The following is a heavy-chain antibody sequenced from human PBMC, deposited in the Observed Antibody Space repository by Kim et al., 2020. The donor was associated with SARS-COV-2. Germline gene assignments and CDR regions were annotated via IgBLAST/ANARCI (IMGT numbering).Heavy chain of an antibody. CDR3: ARGPPNGNYRFDN. D-gene: IGHD2-8*01. Sequence: SETLSLTCSVSGVSLSNFYFNWIRQAAGKGLEWIGRVYTSGSTIYNPSLETRLTMSIDTSKNEFSLSLTHLTAADTAVYYCARGPPNGNYRFDNRGR. V-gene: IGHV4-4*07. CDR1: GVSLSNFY. CDR2: VYTSGST. J-gene: IGHJ2*01.